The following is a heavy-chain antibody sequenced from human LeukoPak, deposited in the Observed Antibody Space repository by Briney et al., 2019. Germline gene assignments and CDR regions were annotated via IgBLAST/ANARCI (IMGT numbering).Heavy chain of an antibody. Sequence: SETLSLTCTVSGDSINNFYLSWIRQPAGQGLQWIGRIYTTGSITYNPSLKSRVTISVDTSKNQFSLKLSSVTAADTAVYYCARGKRGLITMVRGVIFWFDPWGQGTLVTVSS. CDR1: GDSINNFY. D-gene: IGHD3-10*01. CDR2: IYTTGSI. V-gene: IGHV4-4*07. CDR3: ARGKRGLITMVRGVIFWFDP. J-gene: IGHJ5*02.